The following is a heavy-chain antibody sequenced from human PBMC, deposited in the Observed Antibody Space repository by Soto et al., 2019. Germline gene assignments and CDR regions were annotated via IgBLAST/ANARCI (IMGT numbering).Heavy chain of an antibody. J-gene: IGHJ5*02. V-gene: IGHV1-69*02. Sequence: SVKASSKAPRGSTSSETIISARHSPRQGLEWMGRIIPILGIANYAKKFQGRVTITADKSTSTAYMELSSLRSEDTAVYYFAIESICSSTSCYAWSDPWAQGSLVTVS. D-gene: IGHD2-2*01. CDR3: AIESICSSTSCYAWSDP. CDR2: IIPILGIA. CDR1: RGSTSSET.